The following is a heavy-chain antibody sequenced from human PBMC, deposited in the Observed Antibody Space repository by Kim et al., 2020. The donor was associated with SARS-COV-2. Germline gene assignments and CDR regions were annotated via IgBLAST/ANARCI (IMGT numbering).Heavy chain of an antibody. CDR1: GFTFSDYY. J-gene: IGHJ6*02. D-gene: IGHD5-12*01. Sequence: GGSLRLSCAASGFTFSDYYMSWIRQAPGKGLEWVSYISSSGSTIYYADSVKGRFTISRDNAKNSLYLQMNSLRAEDTAVYYCARDAAHPGYSGYEDPYYYYGMDVWGQGTTVTVSS. CDR3: ARDAAHPGYSGYEDPYYYYGMDV. CDR2: ISSSGSTI. V-gene: IGHV3-11*01.